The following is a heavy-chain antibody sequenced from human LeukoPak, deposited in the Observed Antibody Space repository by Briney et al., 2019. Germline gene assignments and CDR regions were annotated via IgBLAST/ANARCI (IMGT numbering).Heavy chain of an antibody. CDR3: AKDRGFGELPYDY. D-gene: IGHD3-10*01. CDR1: GFTFCSYA. J-gene: IGHJ4*02. V-gene: IGHV3-23*01. Sequence: PGGSPRLSCAASGFTFCSYAMSWVRHAPGKGLQWVSAISGSGGSTYYADSVKGRFTISRDNSKNTLYLQMNSLKAEDTAVYYCAKDRGFGELPYDYWGQGTLVTVSS. CDR2: ISGSGGST.